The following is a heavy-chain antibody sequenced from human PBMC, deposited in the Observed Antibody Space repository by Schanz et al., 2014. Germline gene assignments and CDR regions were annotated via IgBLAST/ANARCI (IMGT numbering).Heavy chain of an antibody. CDR2: IIPNLGSA. V-gene: IGHV1-69*04. CDR3: ARGNTIFGVVILGWLDP. J-gene: IGHJ5*02. D-gene: IGHD3-3*01. CDR1: GDTLSSYG. Sequence: QVQLVQSGAEVKKPGSSVTVSCKASGDTLSSYGISWVRQAPGQGLGWMGRIIPNLGSANYAQKFQVRVTITADKATSTVYMELSSLRSEDTAIYYCARGNTIFGVVILGWLDPWGQGTLVTVSS.